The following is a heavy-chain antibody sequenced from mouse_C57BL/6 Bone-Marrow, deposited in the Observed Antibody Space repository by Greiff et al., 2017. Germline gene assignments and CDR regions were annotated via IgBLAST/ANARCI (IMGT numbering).Heavy chain of an antibody. J-gene: IGHJ2*01. V-gene: IGHV1-64*01. CDR2: IHPNSGST. CDR3: ACNSGFDY. CDR1: GYTFTSYW. D-gene: IGHD2-1*01. Sequence: VHLVESGAELVKPGASVKLSCKASGYTFTSYWMHWVKQRPGQGLEWIGMIHPNSGSTNYNEKFKSKATLTVDKSSSTAYMQLSSLTSEDSAVYYCACNSGFDYWGQGTTLTVSS.